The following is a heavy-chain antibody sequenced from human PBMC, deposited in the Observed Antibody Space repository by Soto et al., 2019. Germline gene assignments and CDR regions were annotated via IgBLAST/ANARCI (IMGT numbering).Heavy chain of an antibody. CDR3: VRDGTKTLRDWFDP. Sequence: SETLSLTCTVSGASISCFCWSGIRKSAGKGLEWIGRIYATGTTYYNPSLKSRVMMSVDTSKKQFSLKLGSVTAEDTAVYYCVRDGTKTLRDWFDPWGQGISVTVSS. D-gene: IGHD1-1*01. CDR2: IYATGTT. CDR1: GASISCFC. J-gene: IGHJ5*02. V-gene: IGHV4-4*07.